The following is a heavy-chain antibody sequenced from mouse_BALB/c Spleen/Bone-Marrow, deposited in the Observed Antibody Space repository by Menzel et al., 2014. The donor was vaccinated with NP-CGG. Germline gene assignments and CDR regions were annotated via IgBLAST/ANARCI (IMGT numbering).Heavy chain of an antibody. J-gene: IGHJ3*01. CDR3: ASFGFAY. CDR2: INPYNGAT. CDR1: GYSFTDYY. V-gene: IGHV1-31*01. Sequence: VQLQQSGPELVKPGASVKISCKVSGYSFTDYYMHWVKQSHVKSPEWIGRINPYNGATSYNQNFKDKASLTVDKSSRTAYMELHSLTSEDSAVYYCASFGFAYWGQGTLVTVSA.